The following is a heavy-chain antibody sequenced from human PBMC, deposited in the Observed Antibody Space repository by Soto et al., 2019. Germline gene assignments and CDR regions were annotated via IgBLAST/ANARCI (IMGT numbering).Heavy chain of an antibody. CDR3: ARGGHIAVVTASFDY. CDR1: GYTFTNFG. D-gene: IGHD2-21*02. V-gene: IGHV1-18*01. J-gene: IGHJ4*02. Sequence: ASVKVSCKASGYTFTNFGISWVRQAPGQGLEWMGWISAYNGNTNYAQKLQGRVTMTTDTSTSTAYMELRSLRSDDTAVYYCARGGHIAVVTASFDYWGQGTLVTVSS. CDR2: ISAYNGNT.